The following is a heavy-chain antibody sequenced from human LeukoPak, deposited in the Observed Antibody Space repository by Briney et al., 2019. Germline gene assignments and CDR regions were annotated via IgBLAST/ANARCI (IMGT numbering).Heavy chain of an antibody. Sequence: SETLSLTCTVSGGSIRSYYWSWIRQPPGKGLEWIGYIYYSGSTNHNPSLRSRVTISVDTSKNQVSLKLSSVTAADTAVYYCARDVEYSSSLYYYYMDVWGKGTTVTVSS. D-gene: IGHD6-6*01. CDR3: ARDVEYSSSLYYYYMDV. CDR1: GGSIRSYY. CDR2: IYYSGST. V-gene: IGHV4-59*01. J-gene: IGHJ6*03.